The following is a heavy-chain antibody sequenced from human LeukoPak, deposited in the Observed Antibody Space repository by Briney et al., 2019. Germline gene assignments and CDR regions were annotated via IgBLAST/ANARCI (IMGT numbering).Heavy chain of an antibody. J-gene: IGHJ4*02. CDR1: SGSISTYY. CDR3: ATCDVGVCAY. V-gene: IGHV4-59*01. CDR2: IYFSGST. D-gene: IGHD1-26*01. Sequence: SETLSLTCTVSSGSISTYYWTWIRQPPGKGLEWIGYIYFSGSTSYNPSLKSRVTISADTSKNYFSLRLSSATAADTAVYYCATCDVGVCAYWGQGTLVTVSS.